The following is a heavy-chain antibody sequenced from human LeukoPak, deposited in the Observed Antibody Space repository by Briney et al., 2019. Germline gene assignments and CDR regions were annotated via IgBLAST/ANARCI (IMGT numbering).Heavy chain of an antibody. CDR2: ISGSGDAT. V-gene: IGHV3-23*01. D-gene: IGHD3-16*01. J-gene: IGHJ4*02. Sequence: GGSLRLSCGASGFTFSNYGMSWVRQAPGKGLEWVSGISGSGDATYYAGSVKGRFTISRDNSKDTLYLQMNSLRAEDTAVYYCAKGGVWGNYHPADYWGQGTLVTVSS. CDR1: GFTFSNYG. CDR3: AKGGVWGNYHPADY.